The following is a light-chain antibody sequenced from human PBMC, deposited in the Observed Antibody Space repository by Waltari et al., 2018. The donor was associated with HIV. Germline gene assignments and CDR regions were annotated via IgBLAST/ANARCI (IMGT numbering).Light chain of an antibody. CDR3: GTWDSGLSVVV. CDR2: DNT. V-gene: IGLV1-51*01. Sequence: QSVLTQPRSVSAAPGQTVTISCSGSSSDIGNNYVSWYQQVPGTAPKLLIYDNTGRPSGIPDRFSGSKSGTSATLGITGLQTGDEADYYCGTWDSGLSVVVFGGGTKLTVL. J-gene: IGLJ2*01. CDR1: SSDIGNNY.